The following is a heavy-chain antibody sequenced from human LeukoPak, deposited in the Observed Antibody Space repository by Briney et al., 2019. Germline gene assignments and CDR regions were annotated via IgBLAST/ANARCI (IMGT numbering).Heavy chain of an antibody. V-gene: IGHV4-34*01. CDR2: INHSGST. D-gene: IGHD6-13*01. Sequence: SETLSLTCAVYGGSFSGYYWSWIRQPPGKGLEWIGEINHSGSTNYNPSLKSRVTISVDTSKNQFSLKLSSVTAADTAVYYCARGRGSSSSFSYYGIDVWGQGTTVTVSS. CDR1: GGSFSGYY. CDR3: ARGRGSSSSFSYYGIDV. J-gene: IGHJ6*02.